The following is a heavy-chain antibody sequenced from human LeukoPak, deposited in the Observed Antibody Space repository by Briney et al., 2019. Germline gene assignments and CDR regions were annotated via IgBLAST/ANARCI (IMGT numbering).Heavy chain of an antibody. J-gene: IGHJ4*02. CDR1: GGSLSGYY. Sequence: SETLSLTCAVYGGSLSGYYWNWIRRPPGKGLEWIGEINHSGRTNYNPSLKSRVTISVDTSKKQFSLKLSSVTAADTAVYYCARGVDYYGVWGQGTLVTVSS. CDR3: ARGVDYYGV. V-gene: IGHV4-34*01. D-gene: IGHD3-10*01. CDR2: INHSGRT.